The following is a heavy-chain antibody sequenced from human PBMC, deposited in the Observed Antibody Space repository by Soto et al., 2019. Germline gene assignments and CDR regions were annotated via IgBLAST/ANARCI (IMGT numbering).Heavy chain of an antibody. Sequence: PSETLSLTCTVSGGSVSSGSYYWSRIRQPPGNGLEWIGYIYYSGSTNYNPSLKSRVTISVDTSKNQFSLKLSSVTAADTAVYYCARGLYSGFNWFDPWGQGTLVTVSS. CDR3: ARGLYSGFNWFDP. D-gene: IGHD5-12*01. CDR1: GGSVSSGSYY. J-gene: IGHJ5*02. V-gene: IGHV4-61*01. CDR2: IYYSGST.